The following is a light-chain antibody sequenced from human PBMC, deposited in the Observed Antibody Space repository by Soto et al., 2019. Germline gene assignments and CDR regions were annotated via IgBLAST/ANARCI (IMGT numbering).Light chain of an antibody. Sequence: EIVLTQSPGTLSLSPGERATLSCRASQSVSSSYLAWYQQKPGQAPRQLIYGASRRATGIPDRFSGSGSGTEFTLTITRLEPEDFAVYYCQHYRTSFGGGTRVEIK. CDR1: QSVSSSY. CDR3: QHYRTS. V-gene: IGKV3-20*01. J-gene: IGKJ4*01. CDR2: GAS.